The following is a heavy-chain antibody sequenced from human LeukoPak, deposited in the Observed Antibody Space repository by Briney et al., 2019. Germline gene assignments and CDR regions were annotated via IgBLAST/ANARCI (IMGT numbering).Heavy chain of an antibody. J-gene: IGHJ5*02. V-gene: IGHV4-30-4*07. Sequence: SETLSLTCAVSGGSISSGGYSWSWIRQPPGKGLEWIGYIYHSGSTYYDPSLKSRVTISVDTSKNQLSLKLSSVTAADTAVYYCARESNYYGSGTGWFDPWGQGTLVTVSS. D-gene: IGHD3-10*01. CDR2: IYHSGST. CDR3: ARESNYYGSGTGWFDP. CDR1: GGSISSGGYS.